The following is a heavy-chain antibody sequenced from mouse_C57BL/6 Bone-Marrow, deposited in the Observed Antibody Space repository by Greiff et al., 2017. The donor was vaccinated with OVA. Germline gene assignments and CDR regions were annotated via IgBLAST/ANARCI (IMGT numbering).Heavy chain of an antibody. CDR1: GFSLTSYG. V-gene: IGHV2-2*01. CDR3: ARNCWSWFAY. CDR2: IWSGGST. Sequence: VMLVESGPGLVQPSQSLSITCTVSGFSLTSYGVHWVRQSPGKGLEWLGVIWSGGSTDYNAAFISRLSISKDNSKSQVFFKMNSLQADDTAIYYCARNCWSWFAYWGQGTLVTVSA. J-gene: IGHJ3*01.